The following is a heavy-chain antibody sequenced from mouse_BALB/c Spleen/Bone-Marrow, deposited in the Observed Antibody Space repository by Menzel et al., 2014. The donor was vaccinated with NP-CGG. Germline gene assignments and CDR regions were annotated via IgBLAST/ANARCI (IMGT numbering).Heavy chain of an antibody. CDR3: ARHPIYYYGSSWGNYAMDY. D-gene: IGHD1-1*01. CDR1: GFTFSSYT. J-gene: IGHJ4*01. CDR2: ISNGGGT. V-gene: IGHV5-12-2*01. Sequence: EVKLVESGGGLVQPGGSLKLSCAASGFTFSSYTMSWVRQTPEKRLEWVAYISNGGGTHYPDTVKGRFAISRDNAKNTLYLQMSSLKSEDTAMYYCARHPIYYYGSSWGNYAMDYWGQGTSVTVSS.